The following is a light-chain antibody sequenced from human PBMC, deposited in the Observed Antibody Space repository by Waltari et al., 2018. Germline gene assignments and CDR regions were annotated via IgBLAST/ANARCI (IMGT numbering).Light chain of an antibody. V-gene: IGKV1-33*01. Sequence: DIQMTQSPSSLSASVRDRVTITCQASQDIVNYLNWYQQTPGKAPKLLIYDASNLATGVPSRFSGGGSGTDFSFTITSLHPEDIATYYCQQYENLPYTFGQGTKVEIK. CDR2: DAS. CDR1: QDIVNY. J-gene: IGKJ2*01. CDR3: QQYENLPYT.